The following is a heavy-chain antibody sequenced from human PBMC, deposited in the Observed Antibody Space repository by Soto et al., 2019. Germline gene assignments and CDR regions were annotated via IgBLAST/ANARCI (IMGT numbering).Heavy chain of an antibody. Sequence: ASVKVSCKASGGTFSSYAISWVRQAPGQGLEWMGGIIPIFGTANYAQKFQGRVTITADESTSTAYMELSSLRSEDTAVYYCARRKGYDFWSAQNAFDTWGQGTMVTVSS. J-gene: IGHJ3*02. CDR3: ARRKGYDFWSAQNAFDT. V-gene: IGHV1-69*13. CDR2: IIPIFGTA. CDR1: GGTFSSYA. D-gene: IGHD3-3*01.